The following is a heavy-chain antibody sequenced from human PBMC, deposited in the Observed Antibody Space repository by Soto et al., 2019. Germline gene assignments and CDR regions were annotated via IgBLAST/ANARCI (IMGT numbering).Heavy chain of an antibody. D-gene: IGHD3-3*01. CDR3: ARDRQYNRFWSGQQNEGPYGMDV. V-gene: IGHV4-34*01. Sequence: PSETLSLTCAVYCGSFIGYYWTWIRQAPGKGLEWIGEINHSGGTNYNSSLKSRVTISVDTSKNQFSLILYSVTAADTAVYYCARDRQYNRFWSGQQNEGPYGMDVWGQGTTVTVSS. CDR2: INHSGGT. CDR1: CGSFIGYY. J-gene: IGHJ6*02.